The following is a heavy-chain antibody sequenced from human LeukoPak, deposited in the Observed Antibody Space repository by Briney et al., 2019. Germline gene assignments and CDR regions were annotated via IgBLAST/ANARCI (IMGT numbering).Heavy chain of an antibody. CDR1: GFTFSSYA. CDR3: SKDYRYCTSTSCYGVDAFDI. CDR2: ISGSGVST. J-gene: IGHJ3*02. Sequence: GGSLRLSCAASGFTFSSYAMTWVRQAPGKGLEWVSAISGSGVSTYYADSEKGRFTIARDNSQNTLYLQMSSLRAEDTAVYYCSKDYRYCTSTSCYGVDAFDIWGQGTMVTVSS. V-gene: IGHV3-23*01. D-gene: IGHD2-2*01.